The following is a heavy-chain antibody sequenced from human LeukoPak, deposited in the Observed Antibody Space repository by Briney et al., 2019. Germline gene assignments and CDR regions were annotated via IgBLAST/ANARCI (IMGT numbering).Heavy chain of an antibody. CDR2: IDWDDDK. Sequence: ESGPTLVNPTQTLTLTCTFSGFSLSTSGMCVSWIRQPPGKALEWLALIDWDDDKYYSTSLKTRLTISKDISKNQVVLTMTNMDPVDTATYYCARIRRWYYDFWSGYYFDYWGQGTLVTVSS. CDR3: ARIRRWYYDFWSGYYFDY. V-gene: IGHV2-70*01. CDR1: GFSLSTSGMC. D-gene: IGHD3-3*01. J-gene: IGHJ4*02.